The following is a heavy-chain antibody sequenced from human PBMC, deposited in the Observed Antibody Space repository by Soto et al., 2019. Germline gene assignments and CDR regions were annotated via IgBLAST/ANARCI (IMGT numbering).Heavy chain of an antibody. CDR1: GYSFNTYA. V-gene: IGHV1-3*04. D-gene: IGHD1-1*01. Sequence: QVPLVQSGAEVNKPGASVRVSCQASGYSFNTYAIHWVRRAPGQGLEWMGWINTGNGNTEYSQKFQGRVTFTRDTSATTAYMDLSSLRSEDTATYYCARRYKSAGWFDPWGQGTLVTVSS. J-gene: IGHJ5*02. CDR3: ARRYKSAGWFDP. CDR2: INTGNGNT.